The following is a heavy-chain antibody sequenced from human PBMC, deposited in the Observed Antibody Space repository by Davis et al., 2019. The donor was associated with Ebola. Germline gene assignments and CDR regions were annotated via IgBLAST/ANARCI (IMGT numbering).Heavy chain of an antibody. CDR2: IWYDGTKT. Sequence: GESLNISCVASGFTFTTSTMHWLRQAPGKGPEWLADIWYDGTKTYYADSVKGRFTISRDNSKSTVYLEMNSLRVEDTAVFYCARGQQWLTYWGQGTPVTVSS. D-gene: IGHD6-19*01. CDR3: ARGQQWLTY. J-gene: IGHJ4*02. CDR1: GFTFTTST. V-gene: IGHV3-33*08.